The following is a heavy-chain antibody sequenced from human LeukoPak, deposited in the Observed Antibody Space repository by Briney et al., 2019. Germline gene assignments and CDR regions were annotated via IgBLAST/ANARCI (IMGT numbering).Heavy chain of an antibody. V-gene: IGHV3-23*01. CDR2: IVCGGSE. CDR3: ARAQRALDY. Sequence: QPGGSLRLSCAASGFTITTYAVNWVRQAPGKGLEWVSGIVCGGSENYSDSVKGRLIIFCGDSHNLAHFQMNSLTGADTAADYFARAQRALDYWRQATLLT. J-gene: IGHJ4*02. D-gene: IGHD1-1*01. CDR1: GFTITTYA.